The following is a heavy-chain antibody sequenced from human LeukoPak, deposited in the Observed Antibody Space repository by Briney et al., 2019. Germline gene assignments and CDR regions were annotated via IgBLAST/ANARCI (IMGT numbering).Heavy chain of an antibody. Sequence: PSETLSLTCAVYGGSFSGYYWSWIRQPPGKGLEWIGEINHSGSTNYNPSLKSRVTISVDTSKNQFSLQLSSVTAADTAVYYCARGFYSNAPVDYWGQGTLVTVSS. V-gene: IGHV4-34*01. CDR3: ARGFYSNAPVDY. CDR2: INHSGST. CDR1: GGSFSGYY. J-gene: IGHJ4*02. D-gene: IGHD4-11*01.